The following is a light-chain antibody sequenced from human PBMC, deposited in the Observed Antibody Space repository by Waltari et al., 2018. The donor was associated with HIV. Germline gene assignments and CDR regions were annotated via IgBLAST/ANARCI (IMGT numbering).Light chain of an antibody. CDR3: AAWDDSLNGHVV. J-gene: IGLJ2*01. Sequence: SVLTQAPSASGTPGQTVTISCSGSSSNIGSNNVNWFQQFPGTAPKLLLYSNNQRPSGVPDRFSGSKSGTSASLAISGLQSEDEADYYCAAWDDSLNGHVVFGGGTKLTVL. V-gene: IGLV1-44*01. CDR2: SNN. CDR1: SSNIGSNN.